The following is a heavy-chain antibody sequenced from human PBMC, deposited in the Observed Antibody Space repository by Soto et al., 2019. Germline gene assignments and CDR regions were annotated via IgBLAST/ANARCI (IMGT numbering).Heavy chain of an antibody. J-gene: IGHJ4*02. CDR1: GASISSGDYY. CDR2: IYYTGNT. Sequence: QVQLQESGPGLVKPSQTLSLSCTVSGASISSGDYYWSWIRQPPGKGLEWIGYIYYTGNTVFNPSRKSRVSISVDTSKNQFSLKLNPVTAADTAVYYCSSLPDGYTSGLDYWGQGTLVTVSS. D-gene: IGHD5-12*01. V-gene: IGHV4-30-4*01. CDR3: SSLPDGYTSGLDY.